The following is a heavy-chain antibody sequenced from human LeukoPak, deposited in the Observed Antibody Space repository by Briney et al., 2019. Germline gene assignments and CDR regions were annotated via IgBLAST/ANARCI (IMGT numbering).Heavy chain of an antibody. V-gene: IGHV1-8*01. CDR2: MNPNSGNT. Sequence: SVKVSCKASGYTFTSYDINWVRQATGQGLEWMGWMNPNSGNTGYAQKFQGRVTMTRNTSISTAYMELSRLRSDDTAVYYCARRAPLRRNDAFDIWGQGTMVTVSS. D-gene: IGHD4-17*01. CDR1: GYTFTSYD. J-gene: IGHJ3*02. CDR3: ARRAPLRRNDAFDI.